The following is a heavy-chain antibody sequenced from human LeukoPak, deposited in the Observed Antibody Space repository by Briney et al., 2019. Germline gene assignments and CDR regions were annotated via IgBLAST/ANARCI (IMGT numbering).Heavy chain of an antibody. CDR3: ARGRSSIAARTLRNWFDP. J-gene: IGHJ5*02. Sequence: SETLSLTCAVYGGSFSGYSWSWIRQPPGKGLEWIGEINHSGSTNYNPSLKSRVTISVDTSKNQFSLKLSSVTAADTAVYYCARGRSSIAARTLRNWFDPWGQGTLVTVSS. CDR2: INHSGST. D-gene: IGHD6-6*01. CDR1: GGSFSGYS. V-gene: IGHV4-34*01.